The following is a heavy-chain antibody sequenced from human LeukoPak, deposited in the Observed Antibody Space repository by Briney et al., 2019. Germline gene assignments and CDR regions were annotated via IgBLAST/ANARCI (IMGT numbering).Heavy chain of an antibody. J-gene: IGHJ4*02. D-gene: IGHD4-17*01. CDR2: IHQGRNTK. CDR1: GVTFSVSW. CDR3: ARAPAYGALDY. V-gene: IGHV3-7*01. Sequence: GGSLSLSCAASGVTFSVSWKTWVRQAPGRGREWVAEIHQGRNTKTYMDSLDGRFPISRDNARNSMYLQMSSLRAEDTAVYYCARAPAYGALDYWGQGTLVTVSS.